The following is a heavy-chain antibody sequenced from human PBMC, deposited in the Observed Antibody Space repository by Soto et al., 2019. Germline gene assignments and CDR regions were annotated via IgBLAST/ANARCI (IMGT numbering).Heavy chain of an antibody. V-gene: IGHV1-24*01. CDR3: ATDYYDSSGYIPLDY. D-gene: IGHD3-22*01. J-gene: IGHJ4*02. CDR2: FDPEDGET. CDR1: GYTLTELS. Sequence: ASVKVSCKVSGYTLTELSMHWVRQAPGKGLEWMGGFDPEDGETIYAQKFQGRVTMTEDTSTDTAYMELSSLRSEDTAVYYCATDYYDSSGYIPLDYWGQGTLVTVS.